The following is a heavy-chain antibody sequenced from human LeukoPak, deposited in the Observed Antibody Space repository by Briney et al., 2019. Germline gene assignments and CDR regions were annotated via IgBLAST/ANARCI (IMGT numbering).Heavy chain of an antibody. J-gene: IGHJ4*02. CDR3: AKSGGYGLIDY. CDR2: IYSRGST. Sequence: SETLSLTCTVSGASISGSGYYWGWIRQPPGKGVEWNGSIYSRGSTYNNAARQSRITISIKTAKNQDSLRLNSVTAADTAMYYCAKSGGYGLIDYWGQGTLVTVSS. V-gene: IGHV4-39*01. D-gene: IGHD1-26*01. CDR1: GASISGSGYY.